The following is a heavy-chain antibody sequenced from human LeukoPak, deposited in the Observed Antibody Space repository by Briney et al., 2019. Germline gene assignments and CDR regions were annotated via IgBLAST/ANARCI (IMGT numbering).Heavy chain of an antibody. V-gene: IGHV3-30-3*02. J-gene: IGHJ4*02. CDR1: GFTLSTYV. CDR2: ISYDGKNK. CDR3: AKERQEGATPFDY. Sequence: GGSLRLSCTASGFTLSTYVMHWVRQAPGKGLEWVSVISYDGKNKYYGDSVKGRFTVSRDNSKDTLYLQMNSLRGEDTAVYYCAKERQEGATPFDYWGQGSLVTVSS. D-gene: IGHD1-26*01.